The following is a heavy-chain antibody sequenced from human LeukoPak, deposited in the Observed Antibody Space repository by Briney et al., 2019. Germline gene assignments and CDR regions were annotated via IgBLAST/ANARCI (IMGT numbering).Heavy chain of an antibody. Sequence: GGSLRLSCAASGFIFSDYYMSWIRQAPGKGLEWVSYISSSGSTIYYADSVKGRFTISRDNSKNTLYLQMNSLRAEDTAVYYCAKHRFESGGYHSTDWGQGTLVTVSS. CDR1: GFIFSDYY. V-gene: IGHV3-11*01. CDR3: AKHRFESGGYHSTD. D-gene: IGHD3-22*01. CDR2: ISSSGSTI. J-gene: IGHJ4*02.